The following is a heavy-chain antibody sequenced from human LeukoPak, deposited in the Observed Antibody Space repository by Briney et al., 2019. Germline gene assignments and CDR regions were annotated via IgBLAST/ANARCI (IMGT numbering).Heavy chain of an antibody. CDR2: IYSGGRT. V-gene: IGHV3-53*01. CDR3: ARVFYGSGSPHYYYYYMDV. J-gene: IGHJ6*03. D-gene: IGHD3-10*01. Sequence: GGSLRLSCAASGFTVSSNYMSWVRQAPGKGLEWVSVIYSGGRTNYADSVKGRFIISRDNSKNTLYLQMNSLRAEDTAVYFCARVFYGSGSPHYYYYYMDVWGKGTTVTISS. CDR1: GFTVSSNY.